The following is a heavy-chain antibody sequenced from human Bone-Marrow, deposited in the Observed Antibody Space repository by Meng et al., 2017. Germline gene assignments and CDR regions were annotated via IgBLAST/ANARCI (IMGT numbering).Heavy chain of an antibody. J-gene: IGHJ4*02. CDR3: ARLDDTGIDY. Sequence: QVQLQESGPGLVKPSQTLSLTCTVSGASISNADYYWSWIRQPPGKGLEWIGYIYYSGSTYYNPSLRSRVVISVDTSKNQFSLKLNAVTAADTAVYYCARLDDTGIDYWGQGILVTVSS. V-gene: IGHV4-30-4*08. CDR2: IYYSGST. D-gene: IGHD5-18*01. CDR1: GASISNADYY.